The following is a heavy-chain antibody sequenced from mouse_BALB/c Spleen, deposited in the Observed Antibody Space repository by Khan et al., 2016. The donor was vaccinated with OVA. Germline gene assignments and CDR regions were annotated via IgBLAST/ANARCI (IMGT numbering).Heavy chain of an antibody. CDR2: IRKKASGYTT. CDR1: GFTFTDYY. J-gene: IGHJ3*01. V-gene: IGHV7-3*02. D-gene: IGHD1-2*01. Sequence: EVELVESGGGLVQPGGSLRLSCATSGFTFTDYYMNWVRQPPGKALEWLGFIRKKASGYTTEYSPSVKGRFTISRDSSQSILYLQMNTLRAEDSATYYGARVDYGYGFAYWGQGTLVTVSA. CDR3: ARVDYGYGFAY.